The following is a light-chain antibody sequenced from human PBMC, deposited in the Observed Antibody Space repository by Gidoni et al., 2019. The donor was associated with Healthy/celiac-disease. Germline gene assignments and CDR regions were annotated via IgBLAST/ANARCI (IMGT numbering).Light chain of an antibody. Sequence: QLVLTQSPSASASLGASVKLTCTLSSGHSSYAIAWHQQQPDKGPRYLMKLNSDGSHRTGDGIPDRFSASSSGAERYLTISSLQSEDEADYYCQTWGTGIVVFGGGTKLTVL. CDR1: SGHSSYA. CDR2: LNSDGSH. CDR3: QTWGTGIVV. J-gene: IGLJ2*01. V-gene: IGLV4-69*01.